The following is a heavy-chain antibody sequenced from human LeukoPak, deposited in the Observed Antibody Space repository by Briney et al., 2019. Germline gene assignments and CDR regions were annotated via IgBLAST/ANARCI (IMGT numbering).Heavy chain of an antibody. CDR1: GGSISSYY. D-gene: IGHD5-12*01. J-gene: IGHJ5*02. Sequence: MTSETLSLTCTVSGGSISSYYWSWIRQPAGKGLEWIGRIYTGGSTNYNPSLKSRVTMSVDTSKNQFSLKLSSVTAADTAVYYCARDGGEGYSGYDYDYNWFDPWGQGTLVTVSS. CDR2: IYTGGST. CDR3: ARDGGEGYSGYDYDYNWFDP. V-gene: IGHV4-4*07.